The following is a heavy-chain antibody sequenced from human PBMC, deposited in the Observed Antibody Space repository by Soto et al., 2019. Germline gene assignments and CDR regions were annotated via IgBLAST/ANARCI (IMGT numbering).Heavy chain of an antibody. CDR2: INPKVGDT. J-gene: IGHJ6*01. CDR1: GYTFTAYY. V-gene: IGHV1-2*02. CDR3: ARNMDYYYGPGSGNGHGV. Sequence: QVPLVQSGAEVKEPGDSVRVSCEASGYTFTAYYIHWVRQAPGQGLEWMGWINPKVGDTTYAQDFQGRLTLTRDMSISTVYLDLSRLTSDDTAIYYCARNMDYYYGPGSGNGHGVWGQGTTVNVFS. D-gene: IGHD3-10*01.